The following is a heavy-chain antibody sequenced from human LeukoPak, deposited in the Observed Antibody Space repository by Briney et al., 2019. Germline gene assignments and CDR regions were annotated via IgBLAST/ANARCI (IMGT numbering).Heavy chain of an antibody. CDR2: FDPEEGET. CDR1: GYTLTELS. J-gene: IGHJ4*02. Sequence: ASVKVSCKVSGYTLTELSMHWVRQAPGKGLEWMGGFDPEEGETIYAQKFQGRVTMTEDTSTDTAYMELSSLRSEDTAVYYCATTTLKMTPYYDYIWGSYRSVHFDYWGQGTLVTVSS. D-gene: IGHD3-16*01. CDR3: ATTTLKMTPYYDYIWGSYRSVHFDY. V-gene: IGHV1-24*01.